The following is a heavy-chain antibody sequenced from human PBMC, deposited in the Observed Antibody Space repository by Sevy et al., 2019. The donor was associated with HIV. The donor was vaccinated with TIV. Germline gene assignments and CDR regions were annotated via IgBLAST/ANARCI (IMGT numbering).Heavy chain of an antibody. V-gene: IGHV6-1*01. J-gene: IGHJ6*02. CDR2: TYYRSKWYN. CDR3: ARDGLTYGSMDV. D-gene: IGHD1-20*01. Sequence: SQTLSLTCAISGDSVSGNSAAWNWIRQSPSRGLEWLGRTYYRSKWYNDYAVSVKSRITINPDTSKNQVSLQLNSVTPEDTAIYYCARDGLTYGSMDVWGQGTTVTVSS. CDR1: GDSVSGNSAA.